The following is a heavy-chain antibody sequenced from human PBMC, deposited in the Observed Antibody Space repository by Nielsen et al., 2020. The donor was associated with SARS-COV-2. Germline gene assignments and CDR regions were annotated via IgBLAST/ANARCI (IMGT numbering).Heavy chain of an antibody. CDR3: ARGARRGYYYDSSGYWWFDY. CDR2: ISYDGSNK. J-gene: IGHJ4*02. D-gene: IGHD3-22*01. CDR1: GFTFSSYG. V-gene: IGHV3-30*03. Sequence: GESLKISCAASGFTFSSYGMHWVRQAPGKGLEWVAVISYDGSNKYYADSVKGRFTISRDNSKNTLYLQMNSLRAEDTAVYYCARGARRGYYYDSSGYWWFDYWSQGTLVTVSS.